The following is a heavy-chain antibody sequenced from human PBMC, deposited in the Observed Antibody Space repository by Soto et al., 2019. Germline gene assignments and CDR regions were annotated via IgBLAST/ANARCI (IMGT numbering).Heavy chain of an antibody. CDR3: AARGKGGSAEW. Sequence: EVRLVESGGGLIKPGGSLRLSCATSGFTFNNAWMNWVRQGPGKGLEWVGLIKSETDGGATDYAAPVKGRFTISKDDSKKTMYLQMNRLRSEDTSVNYCAARGKGGSAEWWGQGSLVTVSS. D-gene: IGHD3-3*01. J-gene: IGHJ4*02. CDR2: IKSETDGGAT. CDR1: GFTFNNAW. V-gene: IGHV3-15*01.